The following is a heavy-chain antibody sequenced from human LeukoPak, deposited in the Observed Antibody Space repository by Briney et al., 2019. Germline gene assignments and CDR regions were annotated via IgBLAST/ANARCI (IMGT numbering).Heavy chain of an antibody. CDR1: GYTFTSYG. J-gene: IGHJ5*02. Sequence: ASVTVSFMASGYTFTSYGISWVRQAPGQGLAWMGWISAYNGNTNYAQKLQGRVTMTTDTSTSTAYMELRSLRSDDTAVYYCASAGGGNSLSWFDPWGQGTLVTVSS. CDR3: ASAGGGNSLSWFDP. V-gene: IGHV1-18*01. D-gene: IGHD4-23*01. CDR2: ISAYNGNT.